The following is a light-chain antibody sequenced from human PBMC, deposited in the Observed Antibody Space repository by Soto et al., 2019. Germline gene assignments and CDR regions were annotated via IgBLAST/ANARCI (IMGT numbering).Light chain of an antibody. J-gene: IGLJ2*01. CDR1: SSNIGAGYD. CDR3: QSYDSSLSVV. Sequence: QSVLTQPPSVSGAPGQRVTISSPGSSSNIGAGYDVHWYQQFQGTAPKLLIYGNSNRPSGVPDRFSGSKSGTSASLAITGLQAEDEADYYCQSYDSSLSVVFGGGTKLTVL. V-gene: IGLV1-40*01. CDR2: GNS.